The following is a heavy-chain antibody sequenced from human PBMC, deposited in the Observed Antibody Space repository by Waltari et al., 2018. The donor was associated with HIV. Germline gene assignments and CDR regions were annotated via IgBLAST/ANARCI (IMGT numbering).Heavy chain of an antibody. J-gene: IGHJ4*02. CDR1: GFTFSNFA. Sequence: QVQLVESGGGVVQTGGSLRLSCAVAGFTFSNFAIHWVRQAPGEGLEWVAVYWSDGTEIFYADSVKGRFVTSRDSSKKTLYLQMSNLRVDDTAIYYCARYFDALHFWGQGTLVTVSS. CDR2: YWSDGTEI. V-gene: IGHV3-33*01. CDR3: ARYFDALHF.